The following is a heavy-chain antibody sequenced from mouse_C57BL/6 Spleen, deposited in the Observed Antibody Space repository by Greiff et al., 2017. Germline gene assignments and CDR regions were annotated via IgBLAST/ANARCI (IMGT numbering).Heavy chain of an antibody. D-gene: IGHD4-1*01. CDR3: ARGELTGTGGYYFDY. CDR2: IYPGSGST. J-gene: IGHJ2*01. CDR1: GYTFTSYW. Sequence: VKLQQPGAELVKPGASVKMSCKASGYTFTSYWITWVKQRPGQGLEWIGDIYPGSGSTNYNEKFKSKATLTVDISSSTAYMQLSSLTSEDSAVYYCARGELTGTGGYYFDYWGQGTTLTVSS. V-gene: IGHV1-55*01.